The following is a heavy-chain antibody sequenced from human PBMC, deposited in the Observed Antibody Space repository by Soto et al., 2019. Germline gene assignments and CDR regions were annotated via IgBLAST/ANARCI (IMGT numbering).Heavy chain of an antibody. CDR3: ASVRGGYYYAMDV. CDR2: IYHSGST. V-gene: IGHV4-4*02. CDR1: GGSISSSNW. D-gene: IGHD3-10*02. Sequence: QVQLQESGPGLVKPSGTLSLTCAVSGGSISSSNWWSWVRQPPGKGREWIGEIYHSGSTNYNPALKSRVTIPVDKSKDKFSVKVSSVTPADTAVYYCASVRGGYYYAMDVWGQGTTVTVSS. J-gene: IGHJ6*02.